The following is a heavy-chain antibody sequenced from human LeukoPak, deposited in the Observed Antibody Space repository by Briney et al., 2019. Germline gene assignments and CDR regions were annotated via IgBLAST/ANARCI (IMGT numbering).Heavy chain of an antibody. CDR3: ARATMTTVTDLDY. J-gene: IGHJ4*02. Sequence: ASVKVSCKASGYTFTGYYMHWVRQAPGQGLEWMGRINPNSGGTNYAQKFQGRVTMTRDTSISTAYMELSRLRSDDTAVYYCARATMTTVTDLDYWGQGTLVTVSS. V-gene: IGHV1-2*02. CDR1: GYTFTGYY. CDR2: INPNSGGT. D-gene: IGHD4-17*01.